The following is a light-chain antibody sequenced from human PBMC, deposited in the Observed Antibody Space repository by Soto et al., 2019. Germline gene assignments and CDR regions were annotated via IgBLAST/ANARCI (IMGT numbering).Light chain of an antibody. CDR2: SNN. V-gene: IGLV1-47*02. CDR1: RSNIGRNF. J-gene: IGLJ3*02. CDR3: ASWDDSLSANWV. Sequence: QSVLTQTPSASGIPGQRVTISCSGSRSNIGRNFVYWYQQLPGTAPKLLIYSNNQRPSGVPDRFSGSKSGTSASLAISGLRSEDEADYYCASWDDSLSANWVFGGGTKLTVL.